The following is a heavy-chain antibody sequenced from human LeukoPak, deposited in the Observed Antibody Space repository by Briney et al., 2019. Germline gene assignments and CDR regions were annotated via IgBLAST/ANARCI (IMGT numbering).Heavy chain of an antibody. J-gene: IGHJ4*02. D-gene: IGHD3-10*01. CDR2: ISPSGGST. V-gene: IGHV1-46*01. CDR1: GYTFTSNY. Sequence: ASVKVSCKAFGYTFTSNYMHWVRQAPGQGPEWMGVISPSGGSTTYAQKFQGRVTLTRDMSTSTAYMELRSLRSDDTAVYYCARVYITMVRGVSGRFDYWGQGTLVTVSS. CDR3: ARVYITMVRGVSGRFDY.